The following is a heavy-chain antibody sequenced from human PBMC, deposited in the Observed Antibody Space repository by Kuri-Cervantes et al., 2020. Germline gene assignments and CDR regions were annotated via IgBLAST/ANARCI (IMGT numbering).Heavy chain of an antibody. CDR2: IYYSGST. D-gene: IGHD2-15*01. CDR3: ASGYRSGGSCYSNY. Sequence: SETLSLTCAVSGGSFSSSNWWTWIRQPPGKGLEWIGYIYYSGSTNYNPSLKSRVTISVDTSKNQFSLKLSSVTAADTAVYYCASGYRSGGSCYSNYWGQGTLVTVSS. J-gene: IGHJ4*02. CDR1: GGSFSSSNW. V-gene: IGHV4-61*01.